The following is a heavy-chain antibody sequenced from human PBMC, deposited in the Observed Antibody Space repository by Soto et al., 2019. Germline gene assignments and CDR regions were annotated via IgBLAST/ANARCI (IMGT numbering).Heavy chain of an antibody. CDR2: INPTDSDT. V-gene: IGHV5-51*01. D-gene: IGHD3-3*01. CDR3: ARQWSFDY. CDR1: GYIFTTYW. Sequence: PGESLKISCQASGYIFTTYWIAWVRQMPGKGLEWIGIINPTDSDTRYSPSFQGQVTISADKSISTTYLQWSSLKASDTAIYYCARQWSFDYWGQGTLVTVSS. J-gene: IGHJ4*02.